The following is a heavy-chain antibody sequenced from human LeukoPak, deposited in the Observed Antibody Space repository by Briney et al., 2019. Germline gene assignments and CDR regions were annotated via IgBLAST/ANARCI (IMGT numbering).Heavy chain of an antibody. D-gene: IGHD4-17*01. CDR2: IHYNGNT. V-gene: IGHV4-39*01. CDR1: GGSISSSSYY. Sequence: PSETLSLTCSVSGGSISSSSYYWGWIRQPPGKGLEWIGSIHYNGNTYYNPSLTSRVAISVDTSKNQLSLKLSSVTAADAAVYNCAIRYDDGDYFNWFDPWGQGTLVTVSS. CDR3: AIRYDDGDYFNWFDP. J-gene: IGHJ5*02.